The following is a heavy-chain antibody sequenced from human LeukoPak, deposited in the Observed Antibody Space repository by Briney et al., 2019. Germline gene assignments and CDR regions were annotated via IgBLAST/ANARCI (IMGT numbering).Heavy chain of an antibody. CDR3: AREGGSSYGYAYH. Sequence: ASVKVSCKAFGYTFTSYYMHWVRQAPGKGVEWMGWINPHSGDTNYAHKFQGRVTMTRDTSISIAYMELSSLKSDDTAVHYCAREGGSSYGYAYHWGQGTLVTVSS. J-gene: IGHJ5*02. CDR1: GYTFTSYY. V-gene: IGHV1-2*07. D-gene: IGHD5-18*01. CDR2: INPHSGDT.